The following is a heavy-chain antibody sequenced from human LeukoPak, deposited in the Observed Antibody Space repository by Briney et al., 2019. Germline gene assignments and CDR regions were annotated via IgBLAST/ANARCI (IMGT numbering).Heavy chain of an antibody. J-gene: IGHJ4*02. V-gene: IGHV3-48*03. CDR1: GFSFSDYE. CDR3: AREGSSWYGIDY. D-gene: IGHD6-13*01. Sequence: GGSLRLSCEAPGFSFSDYEMNWVRQAPGQGLEWVSYISSSGATIYYADSVRGRITVSRDNAKNSLYLQMDSLRAEDTAIYYCAREGSSWYGIDYWGQGTLVTVSP. CDR2: ISSSGATI.